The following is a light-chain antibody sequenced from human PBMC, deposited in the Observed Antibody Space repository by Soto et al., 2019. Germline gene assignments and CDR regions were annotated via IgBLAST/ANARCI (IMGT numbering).Light chain of an antibody. CDR1: HSLCSED. CDR2: GAS. CDR3: HQYDGSPIT. J-gene: IGKJ1*01. V-gene: IGKV3-20*01. Sequence: EIELTQSPGKLSLYPGERGTLXCRASHSLCSEDLASHQQEPRQAPRLLSYGASSRATGSPDRFSGSGSGTEFTRTISRLESDDFALYIGHQYDGSPITFGQGTKVDIK.